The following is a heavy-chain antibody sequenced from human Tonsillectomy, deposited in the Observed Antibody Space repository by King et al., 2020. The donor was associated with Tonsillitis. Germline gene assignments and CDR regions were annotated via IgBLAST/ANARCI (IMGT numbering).Heavy chain of an antibody. D-gene: IGHD2/OR15-2a*01. J-gene: IGHJ4*02. CDR1: GFTFSSYD. Sequence: VQLVESGGGVVQPGRSLRLSCAASGFTFSSYDMHWVRQAPGKGLEWVAVISYDGSNKYYPDSVQGRFTISRDNSKNTLYLQMNSLRAEDTAVYYCARDRDDNIFDYWGQGTLVTVSS. CDR2: ISYDGSNK. V-gene: IGHV3-33*05. CDR3: ARDRDDNIFDY.